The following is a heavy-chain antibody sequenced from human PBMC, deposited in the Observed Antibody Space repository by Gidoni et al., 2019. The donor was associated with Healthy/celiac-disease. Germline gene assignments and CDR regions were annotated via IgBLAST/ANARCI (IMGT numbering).Heavy chain of an antibody. Sequence: EVQLVESGGGLVKPGGSLRLSWAASGFTFSSYSMNWVRQAPGKGLEWVSSISSSSSYIYYADSVKGRFTISRDNAKNSLYLQMNSLRAEDTAVYYCARDVLYSSSSPDYWGQGTLVTVSS. D-gene: IGHD6-6*01. CDR1: GFTFSSYS. CDR3: ARDVLYSSSSPDY. J-gene: IGHJ4*02. CDR2: ISSSSSYI. V-gene: IGHV3-21*01.